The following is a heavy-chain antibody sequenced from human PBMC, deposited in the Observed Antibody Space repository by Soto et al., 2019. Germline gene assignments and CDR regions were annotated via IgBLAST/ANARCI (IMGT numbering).Heavy chain of an antibody. CDR2: ISSNGGST. V-gene: IGHV3-64*01. J-gene: IGHJ3*02. D-gene: IGHD6-19*01. CDR1: GFTFSSYA. Sequence: EVQLVESGGGLVQPGGSLRLSCAASGFTFSSYAMHWVRQAPGKGLEYVSAISSNGGSTYYANSVKGRFTISRDNSKHTLYIQMGSLRAEDKAVYYCPSQAVVSGKVHAFDIWGQGTLVTVA. CDR3: PSQAVVSGKVHAFDI.